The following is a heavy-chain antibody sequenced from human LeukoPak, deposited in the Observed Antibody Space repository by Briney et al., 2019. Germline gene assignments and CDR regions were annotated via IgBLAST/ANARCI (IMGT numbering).Heavy chain of an antibody. D-gene: IGHD3-10*01. CDR1: GGSISGYY. CDR2: INHSGST. Sequence: SETLSLTCTVSGGSISGYYWSWIRQPPGKGLEWIGEINHSGSTNYNPSLKSRVTISVDTSKNQFSLKLSSVTAADTAVYYCARSITMVRGVLPWGQGTLVTVSS. J-gene: IGHJ5*02. V-gene: IGHV4-34*01. CDR3: ARSITMVRGVLP.